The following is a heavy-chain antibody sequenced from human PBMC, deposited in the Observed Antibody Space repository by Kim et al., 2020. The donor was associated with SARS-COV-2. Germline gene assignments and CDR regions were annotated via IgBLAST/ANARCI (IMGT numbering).Heavy chain of an antibody. CDR1: GYTFSSFD. J-gene: IGHJ6*03. V-gene: IGHV1-8*01. D-gene: IGHD6-6*01. Sequence: ASVKVSCKASGYTFSSFDINWVRQATGQGLEWMGWMNPKSGNTGYAQRFEGRVTLTRSTSESTAYMELSSLRFEDTAVYYCARGYSSSSQLYFFYMDVWGKGTTVTVS. CDR2: MNPKSGNT. CDR3: ARGYSSSSQLYFFYMDV.